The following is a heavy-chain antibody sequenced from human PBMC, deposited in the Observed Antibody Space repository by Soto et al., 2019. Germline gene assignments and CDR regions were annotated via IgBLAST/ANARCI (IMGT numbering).Heavy chain of an antibody. CDR1: GGSISSYY. J-gene: IGHJ6*03. CDR2: IYYSGST. Sequence: PSEILSLTCTVSGGSISSYYWSWIRQPPGKGLEWIGYIYYSGSTNYNPSLKSRVTISVDTSKNQFSLKLSSVTAADTAVYYCARADRHETMVYPIDYYYYMDVWGKGTTVTVSS. D-gene: IGHD2-8*01. CDR3: ARADRHETMVYPIDYYYYMDV. V-gene: IGHV4-59*01.